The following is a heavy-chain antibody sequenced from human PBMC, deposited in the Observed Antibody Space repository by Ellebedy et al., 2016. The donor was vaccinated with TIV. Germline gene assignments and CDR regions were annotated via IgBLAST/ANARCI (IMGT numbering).Heavy chain of an antibody. CDR1: GFTFNSYA. V-gene: IGHV3-30-3*01. CDR2: VSYDGSNK. D-gene: IGHD6-13*01. Sequence: GESLKIPCPASGFTFNSYAIHWVRQAPGKGLEWVAVVSYDGSNKYYAASVKGRFTISRDNSKNTLYLQMNSLRAEDTAVYYCARDLKKRAAAGTELDYWGQGTLVTVSS. J-gene: IGHJ4*02. CDR3: ARDLKKRAAAGTELDY.